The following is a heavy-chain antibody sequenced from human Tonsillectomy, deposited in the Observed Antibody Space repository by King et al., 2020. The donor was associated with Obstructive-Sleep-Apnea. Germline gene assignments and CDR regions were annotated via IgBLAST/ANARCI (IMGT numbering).Heavy chain of an antibody. D-gene: IGHD2-2*01. Sequence: VQLVESGGGVVQPGRSLRLSCAASGFTFSSYGMHWVRQAPGKGLEWVAVIWYDGSNKHYTDSVKGRFTISRDNSKNTLYLKMNSLRAEDTAVYYCAKGEVGYCTITPCYGIDYWGQGTLVTVSS. CDR1: GFTFSSYG. CDR2: IWYDGSNK. V-gene: IGHV3-33*06. J-gene: IGHJ4*02. CDR3: AKGEVGYCTITPCYGIDY.